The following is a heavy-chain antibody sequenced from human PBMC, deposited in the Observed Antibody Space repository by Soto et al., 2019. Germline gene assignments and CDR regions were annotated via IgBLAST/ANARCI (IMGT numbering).Heavy chain of an antibody. Sequence: ASVKVSCKASGYTFTSYYMHWVRQAPGQGLEWMGIINPSGGSTSYAQKFQGRVTMTRDTSTSTVYMELSSLRSEDTAVYYCASVPKWLGPHDAFDIWGQGTMVTVS. J-gene: IGHJ3*02. CDR3: ASVPKWLGPHDAFDI. CDR1: GYTFTSYY. D-gene: IGHD6-19*01. CDR2: INPSGGST. V-gene: IGHV1-46*03.